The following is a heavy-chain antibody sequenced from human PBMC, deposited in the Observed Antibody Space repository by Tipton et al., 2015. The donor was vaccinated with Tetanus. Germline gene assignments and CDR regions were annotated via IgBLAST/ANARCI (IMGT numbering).Heavy chain of an antibody. J-gene: IGHJ4*02. CDR1: GGSITSDNHY. CDR3: ARGTGDY. D-gene: IGHD1-14*01. Sequence: TLSLTCAVSGGSITSDNHYWSWIRQPPGKGLEWIGYIYHSGSTYYNASLKSRLDISLDTSKNQFSLNLRSVITADTAVYYCARGTGDYWGQGTLVTVSS. CDR2: IYHSGST. V-gene: IGHV4-31*11.